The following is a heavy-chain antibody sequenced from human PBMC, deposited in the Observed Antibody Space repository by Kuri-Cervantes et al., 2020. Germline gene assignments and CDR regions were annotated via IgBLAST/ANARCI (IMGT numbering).Heavy chain of an antibody. CDR3: AHIGDDSSGYYPSY. CDR2: SYWDDDK. D-gene: IGHD3-22*01. V-gene: IGHV2-5*02. CDR1: GVSLSTSGVG. Sequence: SGPPLMHRTHTLARVCTFFGVSLSTSGVGVGWIRQPPGKALEWLALSYWDDDKLYNPSLKSRLTITKDNSKNQVVLTMTNMDPVDTPTYYCAHIGDDSSGYYPSYWGQGTLVTVSS. J-gene: IGHJ4*02.